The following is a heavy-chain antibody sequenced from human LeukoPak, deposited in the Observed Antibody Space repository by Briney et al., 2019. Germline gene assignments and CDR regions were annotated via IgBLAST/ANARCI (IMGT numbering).Heavy chain of an antibody. CDR1: GGSISSYY. D-gene: IGHD6-19*01. CDR3: ARIDSIAVPGAFDI. Sequence: SETLSLTCTVSGGSISSYYWSWIRQPPGKGLEWIGYIYYSGSTNYNPSLKSRVTISVDTSKNQFSLKLSSVTAADTAVYYCARIDSIAVPGAFDIWAKGQWSPSLQ. CDR2: IYYSGST. V-gene: IGHV4-59*01. J-gene: IGHJ3*02.